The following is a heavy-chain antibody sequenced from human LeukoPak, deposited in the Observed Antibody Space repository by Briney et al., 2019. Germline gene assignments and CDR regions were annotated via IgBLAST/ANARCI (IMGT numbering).Heavy chain of an antibody. CDR2: IYYSGST. J-gene: IGHJ6*02. D-gene: IGHD2-8*01. CDR1: GGSISSGSYY. CDR3: AREAPYCTNGVCYLSGMDV. Sequence: SQTLSLTCTVSGGSISSGSYYWSWIRQHPGKGLEWIGYIYYSGSTNYNPSLKSRVTISVDTSKNQFSLKLSSVTAADTAVYYCAREAPYCTNGVCYLSGMDVWGQGTTVTVSS. V-gene: IGHV4-61*01.